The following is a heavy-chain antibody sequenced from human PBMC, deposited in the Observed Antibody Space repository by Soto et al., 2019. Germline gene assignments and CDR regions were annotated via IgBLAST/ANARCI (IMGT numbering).Heavy chain of an antibody. D-gene: IGHD2-21*01. CDR3: VKGGAYCYNDCTRSY. J-gene: IGHJ4*02. CDR2: IGLSNSDT. Sequence: ESGGGLVQPGGSLRLSCVDSGFSFKTYGMTWVRQAPGKGLEGVAHIGLSNSDTYYADSVKGRFTISRDNSKNMVYLQMNSLRDADTAVYYCVKGGAYCYNDCTRSYWGRGTLVTVSS. V-gene: IGHV3-23*01. CDR1: GFSFKTYG.